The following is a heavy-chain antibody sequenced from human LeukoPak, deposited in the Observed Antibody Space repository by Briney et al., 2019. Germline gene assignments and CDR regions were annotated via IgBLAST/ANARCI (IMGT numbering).Heavy chain of an antibody. Sequence: GASVKVSCKASGGTFSSYAISWVRQAPGQRLEWMGGIIPIFGTANYAQKFQGRVTITADESTSTAYMELSSLRSEDTAVYYCARRGYYYYYGMDVWGQGTTVTVSS. D-gene: IGHD3-10*01. J-gene: IGHJ6*02. CDR3: ARRGYYYYYGMDV. V-gene: IGHV1-69*13. CDR2: IIPIFGTA. CDR1: GGTFSSYA.